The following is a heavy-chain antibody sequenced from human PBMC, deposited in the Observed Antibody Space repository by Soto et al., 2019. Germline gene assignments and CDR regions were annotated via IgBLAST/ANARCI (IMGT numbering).Heavy chain of an antibody. CDR1: GITFSDLH. D-gene: IGHD1-26*01. CDR3: AAVRGSLGSLSFDY. CDR2: VEVENDDR. J-gene: IGHJ4*02. Sequence: EVLLQQSGAEAREPGGVVKMSCAVSGITFSDLHMHWVKQAPGKGLEWVGLVEVENDDRLYAEKYRGRLNINTDTSRHTSYTELTSLTSDDTCIYFCAAVRGSLGSLSFDYWGQGTPVTVSA. V-gene: IGHV1-69-2*01.